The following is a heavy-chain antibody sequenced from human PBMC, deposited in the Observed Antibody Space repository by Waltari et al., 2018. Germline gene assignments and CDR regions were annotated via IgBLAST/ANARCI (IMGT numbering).Heavy chain of an antibody. CDR2: VDPEDGET. J-gene: IGHJ4*02. CDR1: GYTFTDYY. CDR3: ARGLGDGYNYHFDY. Sequence: VQLVQSGAEVKKPGATVKISCKVSGYTFTDYYMHWVQQAPGKGLEWMGLVDPEDGETIYAQKFQGRVTMTRDTSTSTVYMELSSLRSEDTAVYYCARGLGDGYNYHFDYWGQGTLVTVSS. D-gene: IGHD2-21*01. V-gene: IGHV1-69-2*01.